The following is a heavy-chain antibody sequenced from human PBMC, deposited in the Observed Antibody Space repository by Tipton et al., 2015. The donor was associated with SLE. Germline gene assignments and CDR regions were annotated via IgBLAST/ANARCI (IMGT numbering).Heavy chain of an antibody. Sequence: SLRLSCAASGFTFRSYGMHWVRQAPGKGLEWVAFIRYDGSNKYHADSVKGRFTISRDNSKNTLYLQMNSLRAEDTAVYYCAKDLRMEAGYFDYWGQGTLVTVSS. CDR3: AKDLRMEAGYFDY. CDR1: GFTFRSYG. CDR2: IRYDGSNK. V-gene: IGHV3-30*02. J-gene: IGHJ4*02. D-gene: IGHD2-8*01.